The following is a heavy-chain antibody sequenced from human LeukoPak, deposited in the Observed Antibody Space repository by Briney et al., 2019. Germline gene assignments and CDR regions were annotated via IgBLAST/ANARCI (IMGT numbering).Heavy chain of an antibody. J-gene: IGHJ6*02. CDR2: MNPNSGNT. CDR3: ARGRINCGGDCYEV. V-gene: IGHV1-8*01. Sequence: ASVKVSCKASGYTFTSYDINWVRQATGQGLEWMGWMNPNSGNTGYAQKFQGRVTMTRNTSISTAYMELSSLRSEDTAVYYCARGRINCGGDCYEVWGQGTTVTVSS. CDR1: GYTFTSYD. D-gene: IGHD2-21*02.